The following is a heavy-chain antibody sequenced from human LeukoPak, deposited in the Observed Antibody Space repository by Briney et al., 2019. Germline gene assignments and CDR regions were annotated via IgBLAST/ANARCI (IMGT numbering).Heavy chain of an antibody. CDR1: GFIISTNC. Sequence: GGSLRLSCAVSGFIISTNCMSWVRQAPGKGLEWVSILYSGGDIYYADFVRGRFTISRDNAENSLYLQMNSLRAEDTAVYYCARVLRYDNSGHDSFDIWGQGTMVIVSS. J-gene: IGHJ3*02. CDR3: ARVLRYDNSGHDSFDI. CDR2: LYSGGDI. V-gene: IGHV3-53*01. D-gene: IGHD3-22*01.